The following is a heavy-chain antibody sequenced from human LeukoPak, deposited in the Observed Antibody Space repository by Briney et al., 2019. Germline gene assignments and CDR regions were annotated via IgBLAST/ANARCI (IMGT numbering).Heavy chain of an antibody. CDR1: GGPISSGSYY. Sequence: SETLSLTCTVSGGPISSGSYYWSWIRQAAGKGLEWIGRIYTSGSTDYNPSLRSRVTISVDTSKNQFSLKLSSVTAADTAVYYCARPRGYCSGGSCYSYWFDPWGQGTLVTVSS. CDR2: IYTSGST. CDR3: ARPRGYCSGGSCYSYWFDP. J-gene: IGHJ5*02. D-gene: IGHD2-15*01. V-gene: IGHV4-61*02.